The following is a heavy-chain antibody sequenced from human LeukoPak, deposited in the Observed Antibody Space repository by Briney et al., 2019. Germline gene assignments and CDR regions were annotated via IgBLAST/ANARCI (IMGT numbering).Heavy chain of an antibody. CDR1: GDSISTSKSY. Sequence: SDTLSLTCTVSGDSISTSKSYWGWIRQPPLKGLEWIGSIYYTGNTYYNASLKSRVTISVDTSKNQFSLSLTSVTAADTAVYYCARGRSNGWFYWGQGTLVTVSS. CDR2: IYYTGNT. V-gene: IGHV4-39*01. D-gene: IGHD2-8*01. J-gene: IGHJ4*02. CDR3: ARGRSNGWFY.